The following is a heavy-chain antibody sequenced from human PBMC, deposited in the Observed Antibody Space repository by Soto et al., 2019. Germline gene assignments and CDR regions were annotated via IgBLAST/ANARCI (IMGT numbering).Heavy chain of an antibody. D-gene: IGHD3-10*01. CDR1: GGSISSSYY. V-gene: IGHV4-61*01. CDR2: IYYSGIT. Sequence: PSETLSLTCAVSGGSISSSYYWSWIRQPPGKGLEWIGYIYYSGITNYNPSLKSRVTISVDTSKNQFSLKLSSVTAADTAVYYYARVSGIYYYGMDVWGQGTTVTVSS. CDR3: ARVSGIYYYGMDV. J-gene: IGHJ6*02.